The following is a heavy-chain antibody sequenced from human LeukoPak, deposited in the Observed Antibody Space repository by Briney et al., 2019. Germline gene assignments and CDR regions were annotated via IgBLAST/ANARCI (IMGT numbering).Heavy chain of an antibody. J-gene: IGHJ6*02. Sequence: PGGSLRLSCAASGFTFSSYGMHWVRQAPGKGLEWVAVISYDGSNKYYADSVKGRFTISRDNSKNTLNLQMNSLRAEDTAVYYCAKSRYDYGDYATPYYYYGMDVWGQGTTVTVSS. V-gene: IGHV3-30*18. D-gene: IGHD4-17*01. CDR2: ISYDGSNK. CDR1: GFTFSSYG. CDR3: AKSRYDYGDYATPYYYYGMDV.